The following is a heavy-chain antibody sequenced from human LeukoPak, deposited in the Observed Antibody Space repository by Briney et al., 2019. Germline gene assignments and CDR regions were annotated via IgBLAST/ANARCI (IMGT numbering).Heavy chain of an antibody. Sequence: SETLSLTCTVSGGSISSSSYYWGWIRQPPGKGLEWIGSIYYSGSTYYNPSLKSRVTISVDKSKNQFSLKLSSVTAADTAVYYCASFSSSWYHDYWGQGTLVTVSS. J-gene: IGHJ4*02. CDR2: IYYSGST. V-gene: IGHV4-39*07. D-gene: IGHD6-13*01. CDR1: GGSISSSSYY. CDR3: ASFSSSWYHDY.